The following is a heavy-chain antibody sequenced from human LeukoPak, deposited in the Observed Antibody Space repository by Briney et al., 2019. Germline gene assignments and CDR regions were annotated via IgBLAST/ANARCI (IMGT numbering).Heavy chain of an antibody. CDR1: GGSISSGSYY. CDR2: INHSGST. Sequence: SETLSLTCTVSGGSISSGSYYWSWIRQPPGKGLEWIGEINHSGSTNYNPSLKSRVTISVDTSKNQFSLKLSSVTAADTAVYYCARGTLTNWFDPWGQGTLVTVSS. CDR3: ARGTLTNWFDP. J-gene: IGHJ5*02. V-gene: IGHV4-39*07.